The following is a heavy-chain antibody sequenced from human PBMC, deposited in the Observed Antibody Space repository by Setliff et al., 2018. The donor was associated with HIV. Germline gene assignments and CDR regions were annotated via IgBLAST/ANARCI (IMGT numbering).Heavy chain of an antibody. CDR3: AKERWGPPVEF. J-gene: IGHJ4*02. CDR2: VSRDSNNI. Sequence: GGSLRLSCAASGFTFSTYAMNWVRQTSGKGLEWVAYVSRDSNNIYYADPVKGRFTISRDNARNSLYLQMSSLTAEDTGLYYCAKERWGPPVEFRGQGTLVTVSS. V-gene: IGHV3-48*01. CDR1: GFTFSTYA. D-gene: IGHD2-15*01.